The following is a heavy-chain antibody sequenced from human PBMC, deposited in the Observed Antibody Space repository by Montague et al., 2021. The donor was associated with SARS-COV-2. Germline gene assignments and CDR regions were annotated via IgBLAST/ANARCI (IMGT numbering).Heavy chain of an antibody. D-gene: IGHD1-20*01. J-gene: IGHJ6*02. Sequence: SETLSLTCTVSGGSISSSSYYWGWIRQPPGKGLEWIGSIYYSGSTYYNPSLKSRVTISVDTSKNPFSLKLSSVTAADTAVYYCARRVTGTAVHYYYYGMDVWGQGTTVTVSS. CDR3: ARRVTGTAVHYYYYGMDV. V-gene: IGHV4-39*01. CDR2: IYYSGST. CDR1: GGSISSSSYY.